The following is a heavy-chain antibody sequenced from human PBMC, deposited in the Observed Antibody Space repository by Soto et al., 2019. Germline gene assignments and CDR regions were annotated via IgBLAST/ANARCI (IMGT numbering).Heavy chain of an antibody. CDR1: GFSFSNYG. D-gene: IGHD3-16*01. CDR3: AIGTFGRGWES. V-gene: IGHV3-23*01. CDR2: MSGSTGTT. Sequence: EAQLLEPGGGLVQPGGSLRLSCAASGFSFSNYGLNWVRQAPGKGLEWVSGMSGSTGTTDYADSVKGRFTISRDNLKNTLYVQMNSLRGEDTAVYYCAIGTFGRGWESWGQGTLVAVSS. J-gene: IGHJ4*02.